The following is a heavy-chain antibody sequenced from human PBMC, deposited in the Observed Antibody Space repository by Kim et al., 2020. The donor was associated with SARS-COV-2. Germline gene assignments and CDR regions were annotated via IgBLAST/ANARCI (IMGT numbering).Heavy chain of an antibody. J-gene: IGHJ6*02. D-gene: IGHD1-26*01. CDR3: ARAAGSGSGYYYYYGMDV. V-gene: IGHV4-59*01. Sequence: KSRVTISVDTSENPFSLKLSSVTAADTAVYYCARAAGSGSGYYYYYGMDVWGQGTTVTVSS.